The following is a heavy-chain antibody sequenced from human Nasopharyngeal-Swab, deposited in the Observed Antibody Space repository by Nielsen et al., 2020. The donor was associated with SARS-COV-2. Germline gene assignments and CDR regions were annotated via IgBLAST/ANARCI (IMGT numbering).Heavy chain of an antibody. V-gene: IGHV1-46*01. CDR3: AREGHTTGRGVRFDY. CDR1: GYTFTSYY. CDR2: VNPSGGST. Sequence: GSVKVSCKASGYTFTSYYMHWVRQAPGQGLEWMGIVNPSGGSTSYAQKFQGRVTMTRDTSTSTVYMELSSLRSEDTAVYYCAREGHTTGRGVRFDYWGQGTRVTVSS. D-gene: IGHD1-1*01. J-gene: IGHJ4*02.